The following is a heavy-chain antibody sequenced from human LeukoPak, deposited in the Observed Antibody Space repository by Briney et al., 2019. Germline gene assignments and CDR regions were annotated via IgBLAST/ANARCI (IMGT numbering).Heavy chain of an antibody. CDR1: GYTFTSYG. CDR3: AREAVVAATPYYFDY. Sequence: VASVKVSCKASGYTFTSYGISWVRQAPGQGLEWMGWISAYNGNTNYAQKLQGRVTMTTNTSTRTAYMELRSLRSDDTAVYYCAREAVVAATPYYFDYWGQGTLVTVSS. V-gene: IGHV1-18*01. CDR2: ISAYNGNT. J-gene: IGHJ4*02. D-gene: IGHD2-15*01.